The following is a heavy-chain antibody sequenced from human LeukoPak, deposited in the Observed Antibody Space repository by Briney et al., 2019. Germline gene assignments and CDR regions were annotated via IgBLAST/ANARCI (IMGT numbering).Heavy chain of an antibody. D-gene: IGHD3-22*01. J-gene: IGHJ1*01. CDR2: INPSGGST. CDR1: GYTFTSYA. CDR3: ARGSHDSSGYYIELNAEYFQH. V-gene: IGHV1-46*01. Sequence: ASVKVSCKASGYTFTSYAMNWVRQAPGQGLEWMGIINPSGGSTSYAQKFQGRVTMTRDTSTSTVYMELSSLRSEDTAVYYCARGSHDSSGYYIELNAEYFQHWGQGTLVTVSS.